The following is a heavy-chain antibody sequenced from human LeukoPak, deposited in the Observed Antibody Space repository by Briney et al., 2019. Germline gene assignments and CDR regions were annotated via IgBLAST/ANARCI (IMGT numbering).Heavy chain of an antibody. Sequence: PGGSLRLSCAASGFTFSSYWMSWVRQAPGKGLEWVANIKQDGSEKYYVDSVKGRFTISRDNAKNSPYLQMNSLRAEDTAVYYCARVPDSSSWYPSGWFDPWGQGTLVTVSS. V-gene: IGHV3-7*01. D-gene: IGHD6-13*01. CDR2: IKQDGSEK. CDR3: ARVPDSSSWYPSGWFDP. J-gene: IGHJ5*02. CDR1: GFTFSSYW.